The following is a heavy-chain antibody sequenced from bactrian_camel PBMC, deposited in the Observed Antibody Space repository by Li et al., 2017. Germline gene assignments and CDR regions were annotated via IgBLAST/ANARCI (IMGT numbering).Heavy chain of an antibody. CDR1: GNMYTVNC. Sequence: VQLVESGGGSVQAGESLRLSCTYSGNMYTVNCMGWFRQAPGEVPEGVAAITTESNITHYADSVKGRFTISLDGGANSVNLQMNNLRPEDTAMYYCAADVERTPPYLRLRKAGYKYWGQGTQVTVS. J-gene: IGHJ4*01. CDR3: AADVERTPPYLRLRKAGYKY. D-gene: IGHD1*01. CDR2: ITTESNIT. V-gene: IGHV3S53*01.